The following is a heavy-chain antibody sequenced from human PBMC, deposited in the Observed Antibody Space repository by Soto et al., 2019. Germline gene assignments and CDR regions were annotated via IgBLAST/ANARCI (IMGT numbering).Heavy chain of an antibody. CDR1: GFTFSSYA. J-gene: IGHJ3*02. V-gene: IGHV3-23*01. CDR3: AKDIEQTAYCGNTSAVFDI. CDR2: ISVSGGGT. D-gene: IGHD2-21*01. Sequence: GSLRLSCAASGFTFSSYAMSWVRQAPGKGLEWVSAISVSGGGTYYADSLKGRYTISRDNSKNTLYLQMNSLSDEDTAVHDFAKDIEQTAYCGNTSAVFDIWGQGTLVTVSS.